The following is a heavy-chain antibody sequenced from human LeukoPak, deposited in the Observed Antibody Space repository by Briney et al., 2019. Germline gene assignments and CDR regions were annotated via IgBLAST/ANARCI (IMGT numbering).Heavy chain of an antibody. V-gene: IGHV3-7*04. D-gene: IGHD2-2*01. Sequence: GGSLRLSCAASGFTFSSSWMTWVRQAPGKGLEWVANIKQDGSEKYYVGSVKGRFTISRDNAKNSVYLQMNSLRAEDTAVYYCARDTRWGGEDFGFWGQGTLVTVSS. CDR2: IKQDGSEK. CDR1: GFTFSSSW. J-gene: IGHJ4*02. CDR3: ARDTRWGGEDFGF.